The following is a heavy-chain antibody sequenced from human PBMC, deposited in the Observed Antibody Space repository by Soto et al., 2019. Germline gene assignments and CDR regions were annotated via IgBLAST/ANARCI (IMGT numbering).Heavy chain of an antibody. CDR1: GGSISSGDYY. CDR2: IYYSGST. D-gene: IGHD1-26*01. V-gene: IGHV4-30-4*01. CDR3: PRAWLGATPEGSRRYYFDY. Sequence: PSETLSLTCTVSGGSISSGDYYWSWIRQPPGKGLEWIRYIYYSGSTYYNPSLKSRVTISVDTSNNQFSLKLSPVTGADTAAYYCPRAWLGATPEGSRRYYFDYWGQGTLVTVSS. J-gene: IGHJ4*02.